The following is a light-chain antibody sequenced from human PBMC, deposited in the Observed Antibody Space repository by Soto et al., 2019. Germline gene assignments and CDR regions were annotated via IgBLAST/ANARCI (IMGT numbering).Light chain of an antibody. Sequence: DIQMTQSPSSLSASVGDRVTITCQASQDINNYLNWYQQKPGKAPKLLIFDAFKFDTGVPSRFIGGGSGTDFTFNITSLKPEDIATSFCQQYDSLPPTFDGGTRVEI. J-gene: IGKJ4*01. CDR3: QQYDSLPPT. CDR2: DAF. CDR1: QDINNY. V-gene: IGKV1-33*01.